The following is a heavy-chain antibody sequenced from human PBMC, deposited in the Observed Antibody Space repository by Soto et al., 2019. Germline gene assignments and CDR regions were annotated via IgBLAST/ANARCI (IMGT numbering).Heavy chain of an antibody. V-gene: IGHV1-69*01. CDR2: IIPIFGTA. D-gene: IGHD3-10*01. CDR3: ASDGTYYCGSGSYWGGENFDY. CDR1: GGTFSSYA. J-gene: IGHJ4*02. Sequence: QVQLVQSGAEVKKPGSSVKVSCKASGGTFSSYAISWVRQAPGQGLEWMGGIIPIFGTANYAQKFQGRVTITADESTGTAYMELRSLRPEDTAVDYCASDGTYYCGSGSYWGGENFDYWGQGTLVTVSS.